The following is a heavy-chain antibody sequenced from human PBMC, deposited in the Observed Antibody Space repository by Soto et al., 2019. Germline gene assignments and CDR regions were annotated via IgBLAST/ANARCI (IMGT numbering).Heavy chain of an antibody. CDR1: GGSISSGDYY. CDR3: ASDLGVPAAMPAFGY. Sequence: QVQLQESGPGLVKPSQTLSLTCTVSGGSISSGDYYWSWIRQPPGKGLEWIGYIYYSGSTYYNPSLKSRVTISVDTSKNKFSLKLSSVTAADTAVYYCASDLGVPAAMPAFGYWGQGTLVTVSS. CDR2: IYYSGST. V-gene: IGHV4-30-4*01. D-gene: IGHD2-2*01. J-gene: IGHJ4*02.